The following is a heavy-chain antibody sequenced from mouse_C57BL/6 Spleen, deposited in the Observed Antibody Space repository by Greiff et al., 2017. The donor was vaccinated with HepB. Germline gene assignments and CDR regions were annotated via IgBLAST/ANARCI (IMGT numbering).Heavy chain of an antibody. CDR2: IHPNSGST. Sequence: VQLQQPGAELVKPGASVKLSCKASGYTFTSYWMHWVKQRPGQGLEWIGMIHPNSGSTNYNEKFKSKATLTVDKSSSTAYMQLSSLTSEDSAVYYCANYDYDGDYAMDYWGQGTSVTVSS. D-gene: IGHD2-4*01. J-gene: IGHJ4*01. CDR3: ANYDYDGDYAMDY. CDR1: GYTFTSYW. V-gene: IGHV1-64*01.